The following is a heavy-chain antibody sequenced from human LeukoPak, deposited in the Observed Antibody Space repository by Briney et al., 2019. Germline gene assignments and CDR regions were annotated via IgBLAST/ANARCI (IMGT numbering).Heavy chain of an antibody. CDR3: ARDLHRDGVNWPYFDY. V-gene: IGHV3-48*04. Sequence: AGGSLRLACEASGSTFSTYSMNWVGQALGKGLERVAYINSSGIVIYYADSVKGRFTISRDNAKNSLYLQMNSLRAEDTAVYYCARDLHRDGVNWPYFDYWGQGTLVTVSS. CDR2: INSSGIVI. J-gene: IGHJ4*02. CDR1: GSTFSTYS. D-gene: IGHD5-24*01.